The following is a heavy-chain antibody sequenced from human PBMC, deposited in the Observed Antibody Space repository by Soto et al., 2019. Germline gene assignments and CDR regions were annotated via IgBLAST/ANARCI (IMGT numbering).Heavy chain of an antibody. CDR2: IYHRGST. V-gene: IGHV4-4*02. D-gene: IGHD3-10*01. J-gene: IGHJ5*02. Sequence: QVQLQESGPGLVKPSGTLSLTCAVSGGSISRSNWWSWVRQPPGKGLGWIGEIYHRGSTNYNPSLKSRVTISVDKSNNQFALKLSSVTAADTAVYYCARVMKSYYGSGWFDPWGQGTLVTVSS. CDR3: ARVMKSYYGSGWFDP. CDR1: GGSISRSNW.